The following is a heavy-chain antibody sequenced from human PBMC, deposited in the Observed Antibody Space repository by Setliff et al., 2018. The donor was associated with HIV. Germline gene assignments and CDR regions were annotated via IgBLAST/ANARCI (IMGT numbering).Heavy chain of an antibody. D-gene: IGHD1-26*01. CDR1: GFTFSSYA. V-gene: IGHV3-23*01. CDR3: ARVSELLAYYMDV. CDR2: ISGGGAST. J-gene: IGHJ6*03. Sequence: GGSLRLSCAASGFTFSSYAMSWVRQAPGKGLEWVSGISGGGASTYYADSVKGRFTVSRDNSKSTLYLQMNSLRAEDTAVYYCARVSELLAYYMDVWGKGTTVTVSS.